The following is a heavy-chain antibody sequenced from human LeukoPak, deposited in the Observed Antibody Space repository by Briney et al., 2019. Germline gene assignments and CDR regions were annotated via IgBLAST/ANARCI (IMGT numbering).Heavy chain of an antibody. CDR3: AKRRDGYNSGAFDI. CDR2: IINSGVST. J-gene: IGHJ3*02. Sequence: PGGSLRLSCAASGFTSTNYAMSWVRQAPGKGLEWVSEIINSGVSTYLADSVQGRFTISRDDSVNTLYLQMSRLRAEDTAVYFCAKRRDGYNSGAFDIWGQGTMVTVSS. CDR1: GFTSTNYA. V-gene: IGHV3-23*01. D-gene: IGHD5-24*01.